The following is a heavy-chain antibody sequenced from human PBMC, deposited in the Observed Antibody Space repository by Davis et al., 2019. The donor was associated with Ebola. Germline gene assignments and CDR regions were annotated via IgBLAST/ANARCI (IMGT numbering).Heavy chain of an antibody. J-gene: IGHJ6*03. CDR1: GASISSSNW. CDR3: ARGLGDYYYHMDV. D-gene: IGHD3-3*01. Sequence: PSETLSLTCTVSGASISSSNWWTWVRQPPGKGLEWIGEVYHSGSTNYNPSLKSRVTISVDKSKNQFSLKLSSVTAADTAVYYCARGLGDYYYHMDVWGKGTPVTVSS. V-gene: IGHV4-4*02. CDR2: VYHSGST.